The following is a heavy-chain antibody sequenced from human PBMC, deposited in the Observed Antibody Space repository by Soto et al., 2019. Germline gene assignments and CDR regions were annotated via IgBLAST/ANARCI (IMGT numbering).Heavy chain of an antibody. J-gene: IGHJ6*01. CDR3: ARERITMVRGVIIRSGMDV. CDR2: INPNSGGT. CDR1: GYTFTGYY. Sequence: GASVKVSCKASGYTFTGYYMHWVRQAPGQGLEWMGWINPNSGGTNYAQKFQGWVTMTRDTSISTAYMELSRLRSDDTAVYYCARERITMVRGVIIRSGMDVWGQGTTVTVSS. V-gene: IGHV1-2*04. D-gene: IGHD3-10*01.